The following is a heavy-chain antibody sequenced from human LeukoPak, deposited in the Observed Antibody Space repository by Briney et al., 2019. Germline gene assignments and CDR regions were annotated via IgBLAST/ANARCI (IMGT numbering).Heavy chain of an antibody. Sequence: ASVKVSCKASGGTFSSYAISWVRQAPGQGLEWMGGIIPIFGTANCAQKFQGRVTITADESTSTAYMGLSSLRSEGTAVYYCARGAGCSGGSCYLFDYWGQGTLVTVSS. V-gene: IGHV1-69*13. J-gene: IGHJ4*02. CDR1: GGTFSSYA. D-gene: IGHD2-15*01. CDR2: IIPIFGTA. CDR3: ARGAGCSGGSCYLFDY.